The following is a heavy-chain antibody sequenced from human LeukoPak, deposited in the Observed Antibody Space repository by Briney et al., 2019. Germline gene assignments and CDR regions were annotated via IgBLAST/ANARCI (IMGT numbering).Heavy chain of an antibody. CDR2: ISSNGGNT. CDR3: ASDTYSYDSSAYGQFDY. V-gene: IGHV3-64*04. Sequence: PGGSLRLSCSASGFIFSSSAMHWVRQAPGKGLEYVSGISSNGGNTYYADSVKGRFTISRDNFKNTLCLQMSSLRAEDTAVYYCASDTYSYDSSAYGQFDYWGQGTLVTVSS. D-gene: IGHD3-22*01. J-gene: IGHJ4*02. CDR1: GFIFSSSA.